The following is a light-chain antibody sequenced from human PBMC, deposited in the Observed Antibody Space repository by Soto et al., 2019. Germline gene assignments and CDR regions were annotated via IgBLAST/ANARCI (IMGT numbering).Light chain of an antibody. Sequence: AIQMTQSPSSLSASVGDRVTIACRASQGIRNDLGWYQQKPGKAPKLLIYAASSLHSGVPSRFSGSGSGALFTLTISSLQPEDFATYYCLQDHNYPWTFGQGTKV. CDR1: QGIRND. CDR2: AAS. J-gene: IGKJ1*01. CDR3: LQDHNYPWT. V-gene: IGKV1-6*01.